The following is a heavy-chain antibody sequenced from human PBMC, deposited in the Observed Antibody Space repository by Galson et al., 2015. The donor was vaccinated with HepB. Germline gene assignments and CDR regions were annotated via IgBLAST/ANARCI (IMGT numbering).Heavy chain of an antibody. CDR2: ISYDGSNK. J-gene: IGHJ4*02. CDR3: AKDLRSAGFDY. CDR1: GFTFSSYG. D-gene: IGHD5/OR15-5a*01. Sequence: SLRLSCAASGFTFSSYGMHWVRQAPGKGLEWVAVISYDGSNKYYADSVKGRFTISRDNSKNTLYLQMNSLRAEDTAVYYCAKDLRSAGFDYWGQGTLVTVSS. V-gene: IGHV3-30*18.